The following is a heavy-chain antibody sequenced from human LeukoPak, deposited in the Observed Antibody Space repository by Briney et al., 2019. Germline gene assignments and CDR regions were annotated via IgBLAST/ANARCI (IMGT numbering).Heavy chain of an antibody. CDR3: ARAGRGFGELLGR. CDR1: GGSFSGYY. V-gene: IGHV4-34*01. CDR2: INHSGST. D-gene: IGHD3-10*01. Sequence: SETLSLTCAVYGGSFSGYYWSWIRQPPGKGLEWIGEINHSGSTNYNPSLKSRVTISVDTSKNQFSLKLSSVTAADTAVYYCARAGRGFGELLGRWGQGTLVTVSS. J-gene: IGHJ4*02.